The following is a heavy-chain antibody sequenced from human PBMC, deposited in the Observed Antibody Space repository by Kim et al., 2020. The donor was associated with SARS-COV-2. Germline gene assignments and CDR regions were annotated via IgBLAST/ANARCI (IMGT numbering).Heavy chain of an antibody. V-gene: IGHV3-30*18. J-gene: IGHJ4*02. CDR1: GFTFSSYG. CDR3: AKVRGAVARYFDY. Sequence: GGSLRLSCAASGFTFSSYGMHWVRQAPGKGLEWVAVISYDGGNKYYADSVKGRFTISRDNSKNTLYLQMNSLRAEDTAVYYCAKVRGAVARYFDYWGQGTLVTVSS. CDR2: ISYDGGNK. D-gene: IGHD6-19*01.